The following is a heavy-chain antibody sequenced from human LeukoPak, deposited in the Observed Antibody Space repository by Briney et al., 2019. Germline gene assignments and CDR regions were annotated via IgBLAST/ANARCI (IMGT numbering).Heavy chain of an antibody. D-gene: IGHD3-22*01. CDR1: GFTFSSYW. Sequence: GGSLRLSCAASGFTFSSYWMSWVRQAPGKGLEWVANIKQDGSEKYYVDSVKGRFTISRDNAKNSPYLQMNSLRAEDTAVYYCARDDYYDSSGSYYYYMDVWGKGTTVTVSS. CDR2: IKQDGSEK. V-gene: IGHV3-7*01. J-gene: IGHJ6*03. CDR3: ARDDYYDSSGSYYYYMDV.